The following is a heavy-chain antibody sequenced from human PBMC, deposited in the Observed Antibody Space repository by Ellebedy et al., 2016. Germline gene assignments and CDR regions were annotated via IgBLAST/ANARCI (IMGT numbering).Heavy chain of an antibody. CDR3: ARCYGVGYYYYGMDV. Sequence: SVKVSXXASGGTFSSYATSWVRQAPGQGLEWMGGIIPIFGTANYAQKFQGRVTITADESTSTAYMELSSLRSEDTAVYYCARCYGVGYYYYGMDVWGQGTTVTVSS. CDR2: IIPIFGTA. D-gene: IGHD4-17*01. J-gene: IGHJ6*02. CDR1: GGTFSSYA. V-gene: IGHV1-69*13.